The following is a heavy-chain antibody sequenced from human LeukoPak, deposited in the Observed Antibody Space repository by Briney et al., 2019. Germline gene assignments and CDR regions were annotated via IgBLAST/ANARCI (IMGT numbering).Heavy chain of an antibody. CDR2: IYYSGST. J-gene: IGHJ4*02. V-gene: IGHV4-59*08. D-gene: IGHD1-26*01. CDR3: AIQSLGSYYDY. Sequence: SETLSLTCTVSGGSISSYYWSWIRQPPGKGLEWIGYIYYSGSTNYNPSLKSRVTISVDTSKNQFSLKLSSVTAADTAVYYCAIQSLGSYYDYWGQGTLVTVFS. CDR1: GGSISSYY.